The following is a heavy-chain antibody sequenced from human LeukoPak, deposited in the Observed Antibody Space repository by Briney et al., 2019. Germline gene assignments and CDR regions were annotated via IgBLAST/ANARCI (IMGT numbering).Heavy chain of an antibody. D-gene: IGHD3-22*01. V-gene: IGHV3-74*01. CDR3: ARRHYYDSSGYSLDY. J-gene: IGHJ4*02. CDR2: INSDGSST. Sequence: GGSLRLSCAASGFSFRSYWMHWVRQAPGKGLVWVSRINSDGSSTTYADSVKGRFTISRDNAKNTVYLQMNSLRAEDTAVYYCARRHYYDSSGYSLDYWGQGTLVTVSS. CDR1: GFSFRSYW.